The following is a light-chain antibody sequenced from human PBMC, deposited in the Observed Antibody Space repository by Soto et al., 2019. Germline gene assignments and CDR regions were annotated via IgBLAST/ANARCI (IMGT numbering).Light chain of an antibody. J-gene: IGLJ3*02. V-gene: IGLV1-47*01. CDR3: AAWDDTLSAWL. Sequence: QSVLAQPPSASETPGQRVTISCSGSSSNIGSHNVFWYRQLPGTAPKLLIYRDHQRPSGVPDRFSGSKSGTPASLAISGLRSEDEADYYCAAWDDTLSAWLFGGGTKLTVL. CDR1: SSNIGSHN. CDR2: RDH.